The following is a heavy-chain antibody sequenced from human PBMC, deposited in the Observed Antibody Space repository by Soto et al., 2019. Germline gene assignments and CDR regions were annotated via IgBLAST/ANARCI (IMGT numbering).Heavy chain of an antibody. Sequence: QITLKESGPTLVKPTQTLTLTCNFSAFSLSTSGLGVGWIRQPPGKALEWLTFIYWGDDKRYSPSLKSRLTITKDTSKTQVVLTMTNMDPVDTATYYWARLVAAGITYYFDSCGQGTLVTVSS. D-gene: IGHD2-21*01. J-gene: IGHJ4*02. CDR1: AFSLSTSGLG. V-gene: IGHV2-5*02. CDR3: ARLVAAGITYYFDS. CDR2: IYWGDDK.